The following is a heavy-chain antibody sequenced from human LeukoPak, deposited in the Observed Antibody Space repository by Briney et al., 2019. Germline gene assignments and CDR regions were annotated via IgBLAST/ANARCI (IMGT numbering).Heavy chain of an antibody. CDR3: ARVLCSGGSCYSVLYYYMDV. J-gene: IGHJ6*03. D-gene: IGHD2-15*01. Sequence: PGGSLRLSCAASGFTFSSYWMSWVRQAPGKGLEWVANIKRDGSEKYYVDSVKGRFTISRDNAKNSLYLQMNSLRAEDTAVYYCARVLCSGGSCYSVLYYYMDVWGKGTTVTVSS. V-gene: IGHV3-7*01. CDR1: GFTFSSYW. CDR2: IKRDGSEK.